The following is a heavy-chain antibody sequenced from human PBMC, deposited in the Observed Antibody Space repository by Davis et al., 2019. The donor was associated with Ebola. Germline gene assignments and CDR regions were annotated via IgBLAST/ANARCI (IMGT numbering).Heavy chain of an antibody. J-gene: IGHJ4*02. V-gene: IGHV1-18*04. CDR1: GYSLTSYW. D-gene: IGHD3-22*01. CDR2: ISPYNGNT. Sequence: GESLKISCKGSGYSLTSYWIGRVRQAPGQGLEWMANISPYNGNTISAQNFQGRLPLTTDASTSTAYMDLKTLRSDDTAIYYCASSSSGSYWLWGQGTLVTVSS. CDR3: ASSSSGSYWL.